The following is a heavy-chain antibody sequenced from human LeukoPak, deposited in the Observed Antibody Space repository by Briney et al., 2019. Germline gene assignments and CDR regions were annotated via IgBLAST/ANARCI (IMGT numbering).Heavy chain of an antibody. CDR1: GFTFDDYA. CDR3: AKWTGRYPFDP. D-gene: IGHD2-2*02. Sequence: QPGRSLRLSCAASGFTFDDYAMHWVRQAPGKGLEWVSGISWNSGSIGYADSVKGRFTISRDNAKNSLYLQMNSLRAEDTALYYCAKWTGRYPFDPWGQGTLVTVSS. J-gene: IGHJ5*02. V-gene: IGHV3-9*01. CDR2: ISWNSGSI.